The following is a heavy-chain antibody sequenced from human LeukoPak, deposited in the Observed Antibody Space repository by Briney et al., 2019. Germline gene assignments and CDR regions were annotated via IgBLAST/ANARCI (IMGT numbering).Heavy chain of an antibody. Sequence: GGSLRLSCAASGFTVSSNYMSWVRQAPGKGLEWVAVISYDGSNKYYADSVKGRFTISRDNSKNTLYLQMNSLRAEDTAVYYCARTVDTAMVTIDYWGQGTLVTVSS. CDR3: ARTVDTAMVTIDY. CDR1: GFTVSSNY. V-gene: IGHV3-30-3*01. J-gene: IGHJ4*02. CDR2: ISYDGSNK. D-gene: IGHD5-18*01.